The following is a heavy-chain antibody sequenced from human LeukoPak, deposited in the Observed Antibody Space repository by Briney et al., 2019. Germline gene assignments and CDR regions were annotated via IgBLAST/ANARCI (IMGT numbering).Heavy chain of an antibody. V-gene: IGHV4-39*06. CDR3: ARDLAGDGYWFDP. Sequence: SETLSLTCTVSGGSISSSSYYWGWIRQPPGKGLEWIGSIYYSGSTNYNPSLKSRVTISVDTSKNQFPLKLSSVTAADTAVYYCARDLAGDGYWFDPWGQGTLVTVSS. J-gene: IGHJ5*02. CDR1: GGSISSSSYY. D-gene: IGHD2-2*03. CDR2: IYYSGST.